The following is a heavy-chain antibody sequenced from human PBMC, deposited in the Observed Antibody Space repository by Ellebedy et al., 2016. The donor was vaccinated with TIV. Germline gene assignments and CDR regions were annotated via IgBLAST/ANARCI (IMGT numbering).Heavy chain of an antibody. CDR2: ISSSSTYI. D-gene: IGHD6-19*01. Sequence: GESLKISCAASGFTFSNAWMNWVRQAPGKGLEWLSSISSSSTYIHYADSVRGRFTISRDNSKNTLYLQMNSLRAEDTAVYYCAKSQGIAVAATYYYYGMDVWGQGTTVTVSS. J-gene: IGHJ6*02. CDR3: AKSQGIAVAATYYYYGMDV. CDR1: GFTFSNAW. V-gene: IGHV3-21*04.